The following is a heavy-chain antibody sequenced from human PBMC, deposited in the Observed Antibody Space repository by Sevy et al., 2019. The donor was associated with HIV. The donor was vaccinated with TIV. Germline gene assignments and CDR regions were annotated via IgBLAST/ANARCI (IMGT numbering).Heavy chain of an antibody. Sequence: GGSLRLSCEASGFSFRDSAVHWVRQPFGKGLEWVGRIKSKGDNYATLYSSSVKGRFIISRDDSSNTAYLQMNSLQTEDTAIYYCRSLDLVVTGATFRGRKQKTTDWWGQGSLVTVSS. J-gene: IGHJ4*02. V-gene: IGHV3-73*01. D-gene: IGHD2-21*02. CDR2: IKSKGDNYAT. CDR1: GFSFRDSA. CDR3: RSLDLVVTGATFRGRKQKTTDW.